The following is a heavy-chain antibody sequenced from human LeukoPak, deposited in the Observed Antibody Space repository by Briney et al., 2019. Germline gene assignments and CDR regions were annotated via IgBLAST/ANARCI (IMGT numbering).Heavy chain of an antibody. CDR1: GGSFSGYD. CDR2: INHSGST. J-gene: IGHJ4*02. Sequence: SETLSLTCAVYGGSFSGYDWSWIRQPPGKGLEWIGEINHSGSTNYNPSLKSRVTISVDTSKNQFSLKLSSVTAADTAVYYCARGITSRPLGYWGQGTLVTVSS. D-gene: IGHD2-2*01. V-gene: IGHV4-34*01. CDR3: ARGITSRPLGY.